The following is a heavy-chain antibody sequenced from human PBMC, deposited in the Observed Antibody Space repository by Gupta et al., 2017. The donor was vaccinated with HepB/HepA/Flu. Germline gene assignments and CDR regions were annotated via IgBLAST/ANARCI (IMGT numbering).Heavy chain of an antibody. V-gene: IGHV3-23*01. CDR3: AKTLYSSTSPPSYYYYGMDV. CDR1: GVTFSSYA. D-gene: IGHD6-6*01. CDR2: ISGSGGRT. J-gene: IGHJ6*02. Sequence: EVQLLESGGGLVQPGGSLRFSCVASGVTFSSYAMRGVRQAPGKGLEWVSTISGSGGRTYYADSVKGRFTISRDNSKNTLYLQMNSLRAEDTAVYYCAKTLYSSTSPPSYYYYGMDVWGQGTTVTVSS.